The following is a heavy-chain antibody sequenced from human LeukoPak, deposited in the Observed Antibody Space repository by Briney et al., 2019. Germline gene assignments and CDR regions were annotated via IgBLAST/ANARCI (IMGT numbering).Heavy chain of an antibody. J-gene: IGHJ4*02. D-gene: IGHD2-8*02. CDR1: GLTFANYA. CDR3: TTDRKWCTYN. CDR2: ISGSGDTT. V-gene: IGHV3-23*01. Sequence: PGGSLRLSCAASGLTFANYAMSWVRQAPGRGLEWVSAISGSGDTTYYADPVKGRFTISRDDSKNTLYLQMNSLRAEDTAVYYCTTDRKWCTYNWGQGTLVTVSS.